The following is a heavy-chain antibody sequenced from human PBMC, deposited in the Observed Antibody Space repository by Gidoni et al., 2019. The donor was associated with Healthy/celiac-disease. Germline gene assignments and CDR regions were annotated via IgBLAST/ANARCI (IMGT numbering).Heavy chain of an antibody. CDR3: ARGIRITIFGVVIRGRFDY. J-gene: IGHJ4*02. V-gene: IGHV4-34*01. D-gene: IGHD3-3*01. Sequence: QVQLQQWGAGLLKPSETLSLTCAVYGGSFSGYYWSWIRQPPGKGLEWIGEINHSGSTNYNPSLKSRVTISVDTSKNQFSLKLSSVTAADTAVYYCARGIRITIFGVVIRGRFDYWGQGTLVTVSS. CDR2: INHSGST. CDR1: GGSFSGYY.